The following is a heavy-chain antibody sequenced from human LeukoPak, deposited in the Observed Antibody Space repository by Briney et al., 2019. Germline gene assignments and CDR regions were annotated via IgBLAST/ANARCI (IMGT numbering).Heavy chain of an antibody. Sequence: SETLSLTCAVYGGSFSSYYWSWIRQPPGKGLEWIGYIYYSGSTNYNPSLKSRVTISVDTSKNQFSLKLSSVTAADTAVYYCARSSTSWFRYGMDVWGQGTTVTVSS. J-gene: IGHJ6*02. CDR1: GGSFSSYY. CDR3: ARSSTSWFRYGMDV. V-gene: IGHV4-59*01. CDR2: IYYSGST. D-gene: IGHD2-2*01.